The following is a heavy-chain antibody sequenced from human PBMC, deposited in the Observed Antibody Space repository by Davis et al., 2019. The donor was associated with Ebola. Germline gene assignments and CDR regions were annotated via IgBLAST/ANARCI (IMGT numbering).Heavy chain of an antibody. D-gene: IGHD3-9*01. CDR1: GFTFSRYA. Sequence: PGGSLRLSCTVSGFTFSRYAMTWVRQAPGTGLQWVSGISGGGGRTHYADSVKGRFTISRDNSKNTLYLQMNSLRAEDTAVYYCARDLGDILTGYYIWGQGTLVTVSS. CDR2: ISGGGGRT. V-gene: IGHV3-23*01. J-gene: IGHJ4*02. CDR3: ARDLGDILTGYYI.